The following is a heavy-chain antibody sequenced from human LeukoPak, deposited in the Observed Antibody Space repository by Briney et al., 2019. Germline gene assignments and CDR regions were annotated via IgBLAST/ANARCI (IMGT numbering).Heavy chain of an antibody. V-gene: IGHV3-13*01. Sequence: QTGGSLRLSCAASGFTFSSYDMHWVRQATGKGLEWVSAIGTAGDTYYPGSVKGRFTISRENAKHSLYLQMTSLRAGDTAVYYCARGRWGYYFDYWGQGTLVTVSS. CDR3: ARGRWGYYFDY. J-gene: IGHJ4*02. CDR1: GFTFSSYD. D-gene: IGHD7-27*01. CDR2: IGTAGDT.